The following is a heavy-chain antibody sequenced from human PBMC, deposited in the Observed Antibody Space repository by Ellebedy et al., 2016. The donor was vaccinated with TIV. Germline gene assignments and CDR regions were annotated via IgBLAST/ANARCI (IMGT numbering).Heavy chain of an antibody. D-gene: IGHD1-14*01. J-gene: IGHJ6*02. CDR2: INPSGGST. CDR3: ARDPRTPRGMDV. V-gene: IGHV1-46*01. CDR1: GGTFSSYA. Sequence: ASVKVSCKASGGTFSSYAISWVRQAPGQGLEWMGIINPSGGSTSYAKKFQGRVTMTRDTSTSTVYMELSSLRSEDTAVYYCARDPRTPRGMDVWGQGTTVTVS.